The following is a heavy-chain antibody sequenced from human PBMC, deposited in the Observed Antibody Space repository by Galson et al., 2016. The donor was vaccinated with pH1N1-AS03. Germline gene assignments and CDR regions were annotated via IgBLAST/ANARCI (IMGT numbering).Heavy chain of an antibody. Sequence: SVKVSCKASGGSFSSYTFGWVRQAPGQGPEWIGGIVPLYNTPNYAQKFQGRVTIIADISTSTTSMQLSSLTSGDSAVYFCARRGPGRGEYFHHWGQGTLVTVSS. CDR1: GGSFSSYT. J-gene: IGHJ1*01. CDR3: ARRGPGRGEYFHH. CDR2: IVPLYNTP. D-gene: IGHD1-1*01. V-gene: IGHV1-69*06.